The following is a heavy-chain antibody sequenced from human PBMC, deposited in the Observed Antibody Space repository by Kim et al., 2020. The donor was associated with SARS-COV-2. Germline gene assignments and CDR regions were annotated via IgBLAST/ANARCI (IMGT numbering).Heavy chain of an antibody. CDR3: TTEWYSSSWDGQE. D-gene: IGHD6-13*01. J-gene: IGHJ4*02. CDR1: GFTFSNAW. Sequence: GGSLRLSCAASGFTFSNAWMSWVRQAPGKGLEWVGRIKSKTDGGTTDYAAPVKGRFTISRDDSKNTLYLQMNSLKTEDTAVYYCTTEWYSSSWDGQEWGQGTLVTVSS. V-gene: IGHV3-15*01. CDR2: IKSKTDGGTT.